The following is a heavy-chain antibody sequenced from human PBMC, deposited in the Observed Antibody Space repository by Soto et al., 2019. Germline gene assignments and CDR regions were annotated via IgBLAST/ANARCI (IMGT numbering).Heavy chain of an antibody. J-gene: IGHJ4*02. Sequence: PGGSLRLSCAASGFTFSNYGMHWFRQAPGKGLEWVAVIWYDGSNKYYADSVKGRFTISRDNSKNTLYVQMNSLRAEDTAVYYCARDPSHGSGSYLDYWGQGTLVTVSS. CDR2: IWYDGSNK. V-gene: IGHV3-33*01. CDR3: ARDPSHGSGSYLDY. D-gene: IGHD3-10*01. CDR1: GFTFSNYG.